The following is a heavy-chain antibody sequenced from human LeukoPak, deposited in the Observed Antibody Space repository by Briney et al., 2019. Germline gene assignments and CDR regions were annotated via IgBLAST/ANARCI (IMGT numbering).Heavy chain of an antibody. Sequence: PGGSLRLSCAASGFTLSSTWMSWVRQAPGKGLEWVANINQDGSDIYYVDSVKGRFTISRDNAKNSLYLQMKSLRAEDTAVYYCARVSCRGGACYSAFDSWGQGTLVTVSS. D-gene: IGHD2-21*01. CDR1: GFTLSSTW. CDR2: INQDGSDI. J-gene: IGHJ4*02. V-gene: IGHV3-7*01. CDR3: ARVSCRGGACYSAFDS.